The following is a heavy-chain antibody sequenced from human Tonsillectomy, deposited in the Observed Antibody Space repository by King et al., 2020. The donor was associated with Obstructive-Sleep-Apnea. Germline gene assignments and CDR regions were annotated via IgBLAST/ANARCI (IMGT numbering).Heavy chain of an antibody. Sequence: QLQESGPGLVKPSETLSLTCTVSGGSISSSSYYWGWIRQPPGKGLEWIGSFYFSGSTHNNPSLKSRVTITIDTSKNQFSLKLSSGPAADTAVHYCARARLDYGDYGDLLGTWYFDLWGRAPLVTVSS. D-gene: IGHD4-17*01. CDR1: GGSISSSSYY. J-gene: IGHJ2*01. CDR2: FYFSGST. V-gene: IGHV4-39*07. CDR3: ARARLDYGDYGDLLGTWYFDL.